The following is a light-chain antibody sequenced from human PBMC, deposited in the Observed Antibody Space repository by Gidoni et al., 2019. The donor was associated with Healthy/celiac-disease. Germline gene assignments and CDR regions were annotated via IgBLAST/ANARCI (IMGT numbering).Light chain of an antibody. CDR1: QVIVSY. Sequence: DIQLTQSPSFLAASGGDRVTITCRASQVIVSYLAWYQQKPGKAPKLLIYAASTLQSGVPSRFSGSGSGTDFTLTIRSLQPEDFATYYCQQLNSYPPFTFGQGTRLEIK. V-gene: IGKV1-9*01. CDR2: AAS. CDR3: QQLNSYPPFT. J-gene: IGKJ5*01.